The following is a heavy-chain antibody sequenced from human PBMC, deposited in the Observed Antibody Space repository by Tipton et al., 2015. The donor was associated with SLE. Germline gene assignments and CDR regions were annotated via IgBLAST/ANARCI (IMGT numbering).Heavy chain of an antibody. J-gene: IGHJ6*03. Sequence: SLRLSCAASGFTFNNYSMNWVRQAPGRGLEWVSSISSSSNYIYYADSVQGRFTISRDSAKNSLYLHINNLSADDTAVYYCARLGGSHDEGVYYHYMDVWGKGTTVTVSS. CDR2: ISSSSNYI. CDR3: ARLGGSHDEGVYYHYMDV. CDR1: GFTFNNYS. D-gene: IGHD1-26*01. V-gene: IGHV3-21*01.